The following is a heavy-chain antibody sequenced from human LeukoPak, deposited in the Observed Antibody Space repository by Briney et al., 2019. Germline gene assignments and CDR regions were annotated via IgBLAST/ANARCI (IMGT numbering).Heavy chain of an antibody. Sequence: GGSLRLSCAASGFTFSTYTMHWVRQAPGKGLDWVSGIVGSNGKTYYADSVKGRFTISRDNSKNTLYLQMNSLRAEDTAVYFCAKDYSPYGYNDLDYWGQGTQVTVSS. J-gene: IGHJ4*02. D-gene: IGHD5-18*01. V-gene: IGHV3-23*01. CDR1: GFTFSTYT. CDR2: IVGSNGKT. CDR3: AKDYSPYGYNDLDY.